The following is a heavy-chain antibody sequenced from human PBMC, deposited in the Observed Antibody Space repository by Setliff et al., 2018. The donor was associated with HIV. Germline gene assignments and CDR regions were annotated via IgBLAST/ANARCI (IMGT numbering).Heavy chain of an antibody. J-gene: IGHJ4*02. CDR1: GGSLSNYY. CDR2: VVESGGV. D-gene: IGHD2-2*01. CDR3: ARLMPNWDYFDY. Sequence: PSETLSLTCSIYGGSLSNYYWSWLRQSPGKGLEWIGEVVESGGVNYNPSLKSRVTISVDTSKKEFSLKLASVTAADTALYFCARLMPNWDYFDYWGQGTQVTVSS. V-gene: IGHV4-34*12.